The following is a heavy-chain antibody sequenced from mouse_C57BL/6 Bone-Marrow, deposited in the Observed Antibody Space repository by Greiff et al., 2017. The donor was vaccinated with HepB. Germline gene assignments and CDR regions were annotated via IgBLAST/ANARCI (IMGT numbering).Heavy chain of an antibody. Sequence: VQLKESGAELVRPGASVKLSCTASGFNIKDDYMHWVKQRPEQGLEWIGWIDPENGDTEYASKFQGKATITADTSSNKAYLQLSSLTSEDTAVYYCTTGCAWFAYWGQGTRVTVSA. J-gene: IGHJ3*01. CDR1: GFNIKDDY. V-gene: IGHV14-4*01. CDR3: TTGCAWFAY. CDR2: IDPENGDT. D-gene: IGHD3-3*01.